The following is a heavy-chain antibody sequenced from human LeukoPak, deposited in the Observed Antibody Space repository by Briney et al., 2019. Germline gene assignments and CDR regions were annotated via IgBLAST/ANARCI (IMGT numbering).Heavy chain of an antibody. D-gene: IGHD6-19*01. CDR2: ISSSSSYI. J-gene: IGHJ5*02. CDR1: GFTFSSYS. V-gene: IGHV3-21*01. CDR3: ARDAVGYSSGWYGNWFDP. Sequence: GGSLRLSCAASGFTFSSYSMNWVRQAPGKGLEWDSSISSSSSYIYYADPVKGRFTISRDNAKNSLYLQMNSLRAEDTAVYYCARDAVGYSSGWYGNWFDPWGQGTLVTVSS.